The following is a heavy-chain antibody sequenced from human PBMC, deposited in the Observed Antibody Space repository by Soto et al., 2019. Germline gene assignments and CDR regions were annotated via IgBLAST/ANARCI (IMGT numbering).Heavy chain of an antibody. CDR1: GYIFTNYS. CDR2: ISAYNGDT. Sequence: GASVKVSCKASGYIFTNYSFSWVRQALGQGLEWMGWISAYNGDTNYAQKVQGRVTMTTDTSTSTVYMELRSLRSDDTAVYYCARDPLTHYYDSSGFQLYYFDSWGQGTLVTVSS. J-gene: IGHJ4*02. CDR3: ARDPLTHYYDSSGFQLYYFDS. V-gene: IGHV1-18*01. D-gene: IGHD3-22*01.